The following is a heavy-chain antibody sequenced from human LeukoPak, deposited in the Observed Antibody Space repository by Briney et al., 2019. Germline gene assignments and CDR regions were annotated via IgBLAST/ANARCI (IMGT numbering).Heavy chain of an antibody. D-gene: IGHD2-2*02. J-gene: IGHJ4*02. CDR2: ISSSSSYI. CDR1: GFTFSSYS. V-gene: IGHV3-21*01. CDR3: ARGRSYDGYCSSTSCYNYGDYLGY. Sequence: GGSLRFSCAASGFTFSSYSMNWVRQAPGKGLEWVSSISSSSSYIYYADSVKGRFTISRDNAKNSLYLQMNSLRAEDTAVYYCARGRSYDGYCSSTSCYNYGDYLGYWGQGTLVTVSS.